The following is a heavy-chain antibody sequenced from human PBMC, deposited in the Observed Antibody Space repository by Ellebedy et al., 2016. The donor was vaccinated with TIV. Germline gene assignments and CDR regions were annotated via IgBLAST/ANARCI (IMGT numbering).Heavy chain of an antibody. CDR3: ARGGDYVWGSYRYTGVDGMDV. Sequence: SETLSLTXTVSGGSISTYYWSWIRQPPGKGLEWIGYIYYSGSTNYNPSLKSRVTISVDTSKNQFSLKLSSVTAADTAVYYCARGGDYVWGSYRYTGVDGMDVWGQGTTVTVSS. CDR2: IYYSGST. J-gene: IGHJ6*02. D-gene: IGHD3-16*02. CDR1: GGSISTYY. V-gene: IGHV4-59*01.